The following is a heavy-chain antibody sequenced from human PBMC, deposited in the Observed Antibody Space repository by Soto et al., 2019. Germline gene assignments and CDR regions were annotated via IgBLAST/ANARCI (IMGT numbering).Heavy chain of an antibody. CDR1: GFTFSSYA. CDR2: ISGSGGST. Sequence: PGGSLRLSCAASGFTFSSYAMSWVRQAPGKGLEWVSAISGSGGSTYYADSVKGRFTISRDNSKNTLYLQMNSLRAEDTAVYYCAKVRSRGLVVVAATLDYWGQGTLVTVSS. J-gene: IGHJ4*02. V-gene: IGHV3-23*01. D-gene: IGHD2-15*01. CDR3: AKVRSRGLVVVAATLDY.